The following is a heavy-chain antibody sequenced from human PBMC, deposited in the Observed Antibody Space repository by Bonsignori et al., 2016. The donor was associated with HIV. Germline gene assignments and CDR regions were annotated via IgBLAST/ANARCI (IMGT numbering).Heavy chain of an antibody. CDR1: GFTFSSYW. V-gene: IGHV3-7*03. D-gene: IGHD5-18*01. J-gene: IGHJ4*02. Sequence: GGSLRLSCAASGFTFSSYWMRWVRQAPGKGLEWVANIKQDGSEKYYVDSVKGRFTISRDNAKSSLYLQMNSLRAEDTAVYYCTRDLGYGPPDYWGQGTLVPSPQ. CDR3: TRDLGYGPPDY. CDR2: IKQDGSEK.